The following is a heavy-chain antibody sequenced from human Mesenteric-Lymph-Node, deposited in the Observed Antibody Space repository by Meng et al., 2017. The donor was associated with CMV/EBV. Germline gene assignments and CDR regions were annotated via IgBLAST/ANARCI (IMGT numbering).Heavy chain of an antibody. CDR2: INSDGSIT. V-gene: IGHV3-74*01. CDR3: AIYGPWDAFDI. Sequence: GGSLRLSCAASGFTFSSYWMHWVRQAPGKGLAWVSRINSDGSITNYADSVKGRFTISRDNAKNTLYLQMNSLRAEDTAVYYCAIYGPWDAFDIWGQGTMVTVSS. D-gene: IGHD2-2*02. CDR1: GFTFSSYW. J-gene: IGHJ3*02.